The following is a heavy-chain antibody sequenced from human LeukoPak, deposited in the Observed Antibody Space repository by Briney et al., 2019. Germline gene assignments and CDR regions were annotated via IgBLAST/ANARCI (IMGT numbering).Heavy chain of an antibody. CDR3: ARSRRYLDWSDC. V-gene: IGHV4-31*03. CDR1: GGSINSGGYF. Sequence: TLSLTCTLSGGSINSGGYFWSWIRQHPGKGLEWLGYIYSSGTTYYNPSLKSRVTISLDTSKNQFSLKPNSVTAADTALYFCARSRRYLDWSDCWGQGTLVTVHS. CDR2: IYSSGTT. J-gene: IGHJ4*02. D-gene: IGHD3-9*01.